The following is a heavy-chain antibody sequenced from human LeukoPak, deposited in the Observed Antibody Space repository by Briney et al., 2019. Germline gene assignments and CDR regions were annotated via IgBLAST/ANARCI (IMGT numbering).Heavy chain of an antibody. CDR1: GFTFSSYA. CDR2: MSGSDEKT. V-gene: IGHV3-23*01. J-gene: IGHJ5*02. Sequence: GGSLRLSCAASGFTFSSYAMSWVRQAPGKGLEWVSSMSGSDEKTYYADSVKGRFTISRDNSKDTLYLQMNSLRAEDTAIYYCAKKAVADSQNWFDPWGQGTLVTVSS. D-gene: IGHD6-19*01. CDR3: AKKAVADSQNWFDP.